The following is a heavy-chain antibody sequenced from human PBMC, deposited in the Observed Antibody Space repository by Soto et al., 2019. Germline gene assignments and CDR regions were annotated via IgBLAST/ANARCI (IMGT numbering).Heavy chain of an antibody. Sequence: QEQLVQSGAEVKKPGSSVKVSCKASGGTFSSYPISWVRQAPGQGLEWMGRIIPIFDTTTYGQKFQGRVTITADESTSTAYMELSSLRSEDTAVYYCARPNYDSSAYLVRYQWPPYASWGQGTLVTVSS. CDR2: IIPIFDTT. J-gene: IGHJ5*02. V-gene: IGHV1-69*18. CDR3: ARPNYDSSAYLVRYQWPPYAS. CDR1: GGTFSSYP. D-gene: IGHD3-22*01.